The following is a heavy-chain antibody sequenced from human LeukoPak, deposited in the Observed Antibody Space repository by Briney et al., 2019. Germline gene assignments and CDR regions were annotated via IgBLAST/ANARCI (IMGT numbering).Heavy chain of an antibody. CDR3: ARGIVGATDDAFDI. CDR1: GFTFSSYS. CDR2: ISDSSFYI. Sequence: PGGSLRLSCAASGFTFSSYSMSWVRQAPGKGLEWVSSISDSSFYIYYADSVEGRFTISRDNAKNSLYLQMNSLRAEDTAVYYCARGIVGATDDAFDIWGQGTMVTVSS. J-gene: IGHJ3*02. V-gene: IGHV3-21*01. D-gene: IGHD1-26*01.